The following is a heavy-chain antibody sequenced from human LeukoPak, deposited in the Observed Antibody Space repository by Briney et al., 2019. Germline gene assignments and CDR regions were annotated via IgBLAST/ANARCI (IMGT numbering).Heavy chain of an antibody. CDR1: GGSITSGGYS. D-gene: IGHD3-10*01. J-gene: IGHJ3*02. V-gene: IGHV4-30-4*07. CDR3: ARDIVLLWFGELLYGAFDI. Sequence: SETLSLTCAVSGGSITSGGYSWSWIRQTPGKGLEWIAYMHDSGSTYYNPSLKSRVTISVDTSKNQFSLKLSSVTAADTAVYYCARDIVLLWFGELLYGAFDIWGQGTMVTVSS. CDR2: MHDSGST.